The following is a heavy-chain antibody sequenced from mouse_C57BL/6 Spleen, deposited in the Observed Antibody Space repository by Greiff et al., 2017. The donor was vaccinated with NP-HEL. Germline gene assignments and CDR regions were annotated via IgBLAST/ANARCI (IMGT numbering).Heavy chain of an antibody. J-gene: IGHJ4*01. D-gene: IGHD2-2*01. V-gene: IGHV1-82*01. CDR2: IYPGDGDT. CDR3: ARLDGYAGDYAMDY. Sequence: QVQLQQSGPELVKPGASVKISCKASGYAFSSSWMNWVKQRPGKGLEWIGRIYPGDGDTNYNGKFKGKATLTADKSSSTAYMQLSSLTSEDSAVYFCARLDGYAGDYAMDYWGQGTSVTVSS. CDR1: GYAFSSSW.